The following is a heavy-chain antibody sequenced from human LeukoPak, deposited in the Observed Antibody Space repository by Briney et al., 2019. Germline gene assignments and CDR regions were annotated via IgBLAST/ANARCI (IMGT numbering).Heavy chain of an antibody. Sequence: GGSLRLSCAASGFTFSSYAMHWVRQAPGKGLEWVAVISYDGSNKYYADSVKGRFTIPRDNSKNTLYLQMNSLRAEDTAVYYCARDRDNQFDYWGQGTLVTVSS. V-gene: IGHV3-30*04. CDR2: ISYDGSNK. CDR1: GFTFSSYA. D-gene: IGHD1-1*01. J-gene: IGHJ4*02. CDR3: ARDRDNQFDY.